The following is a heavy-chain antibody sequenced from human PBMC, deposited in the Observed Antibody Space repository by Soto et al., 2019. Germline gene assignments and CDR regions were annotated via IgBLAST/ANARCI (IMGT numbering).Heavy chain of an antibody. CDR2: ISYDGSKK. CDR1: GFTFSSYA. Sequence: QVQLVESGGGVVQPGRSLRLSCAASGFTFSSYAMHWVRQAPGKGLEWVAVISYDGSKKYYADSVKGRFTISRDKSKNTLYLQMQSLRAEDTAVYYCARETYYDFWSGPYYGMDVWGQWTTVTVSS. J-gene: IGHJ6*02. V-gene: IGHV3-30-3*01. CDR3: ARETYYDFWSGPYYGMDV. D-gene: IGHD3-3*01.